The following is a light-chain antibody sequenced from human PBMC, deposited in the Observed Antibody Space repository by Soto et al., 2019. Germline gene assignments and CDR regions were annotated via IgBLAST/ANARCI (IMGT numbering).Light chain of an antibody. V-gene: IGLV2-18*01. CDR2: DVS. Sequence: QSALTQPPSGSGSPGQSGTISCTGTSSDIGHADCVSLYQQSPGTAPKIMIYDVSNRPSGVYNHFSGSKSGNKASLTISGLQAEDEADYYCSLYTRSSTVIFGGGTKVTVL. J-gene: IGLJ2*01. CDR3: SLYTRSSTVI. CDR1: SSDIGHADC.